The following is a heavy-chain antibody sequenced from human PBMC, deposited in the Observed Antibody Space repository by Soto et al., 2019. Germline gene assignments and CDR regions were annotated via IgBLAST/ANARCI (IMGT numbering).Heavy chain of an antibody. V-gene: IGHV3-30*18. J-gene: IGHJ4*02. Sequence: GESLKISCAASGFTFSDYAMHWVRQAPGKGLEWVAGISYDGSNKHYADSAEGRFTISRDNSKSTVYLQMNSLRAEDTAIYYCAKDTYYYDSSGYYVFDYWGQGALVTVSS. CDR3: AKDTYYYDSSGYYVFDY. CDR1: GFTFSDYA. CDR2: ISYDGSNK. D-gene: IGHD3-22*01.